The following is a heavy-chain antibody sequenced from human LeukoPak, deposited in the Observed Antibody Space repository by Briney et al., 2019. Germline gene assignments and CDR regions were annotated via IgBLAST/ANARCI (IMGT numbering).Heavy chain of an antibody. Sequence: SETLSLTCTVSGGSISSYYWSWIRQPAGKGLEWIGRIYTSGSTNYHPSPMSRVTMSVDTSKNQFSLNLSSVTAADTAVYYCAREGSYRPLDYWGQGTLVTVSS. V-gene: IGHV4-4*07. J-gene: IGHJ4*02. CDR3: AREGSYRPLDY. D-gene: IGHD1-26*01. CDR1: GGSISSYY. CDR2: IYTSGST.